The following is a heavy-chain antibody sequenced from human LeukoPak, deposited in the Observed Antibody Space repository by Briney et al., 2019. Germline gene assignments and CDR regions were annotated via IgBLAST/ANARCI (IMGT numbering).Heavy chain of an antibody. V-gene: IGHV4-34*01. J-gene: IGHJ4*02. CDR1: GGSFSGYY. CDR2: INHSGST. D-gene: IGHD1-26*01. CDR3: ARSSGATAFDY. Sequence: SETLSLTCAVYGGSFSGYYWSWIRQPPGKGLEWIGEINHSGSTNYNPSLKSRVTISVDTSKDQFSLKLSSVTAADTAVYYCARSSGATAFDYWGRGTLVTVSS.